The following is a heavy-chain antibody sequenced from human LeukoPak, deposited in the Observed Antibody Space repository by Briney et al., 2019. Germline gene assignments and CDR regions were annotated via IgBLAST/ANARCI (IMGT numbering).Heavy chain of an antibody. Sequence: ASVKVSCKASGYTFTSYDINWVRQATGQGLEWMGWMNPNSGNTGYAQKFRGRVTMTRNTSISTAYMELSSLRSEDTAVYYCARGLVGVGTIFGVVRFDPWGQGTLVTVSS. CDR3: ARGLVGVGTIFGVVRFDP. J-gene: IGHJ5*02. CDR2: MNPNSGNT. D-gene: IGHD3-3*01. V-gene: IGHV1-8*01. CDR1: GYTFTSYD.